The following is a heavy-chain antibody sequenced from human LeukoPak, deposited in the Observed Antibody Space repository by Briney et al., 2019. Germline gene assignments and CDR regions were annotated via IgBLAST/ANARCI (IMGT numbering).Heavy chain of an antibody. V-gene: IGHV4-30-4*01. CDR1: GGSISSGDYY. CDR3: ARELHSSGWDDAFDI. J-gene: IGHJ3*02. CDR2: IYYSGST. D-gene: IGHD6-19*01. Sequence: SETLSLTCTVSGGSISSGDYYWSWIRQPPGKGLEWIGYIYYSGSTYYNPSLKSRVTISVDTSKNQFSLKLSSVTAADTAVYYCARELHSSGWDDAFDIWGQGTMVTVSS.